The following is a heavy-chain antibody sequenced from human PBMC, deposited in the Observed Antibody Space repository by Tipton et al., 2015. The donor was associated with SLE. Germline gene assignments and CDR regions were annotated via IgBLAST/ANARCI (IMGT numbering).Heavy chain of an antibody. D-gene: IGHD2-8*01. V-gene: IGHV4-59*01. J-gene: IGHJ3*02. CDR2: ISQSGAT. CDR3: ARRVSNGRFDVFDT. CDR1: SGSITSNY. Sequence: TLSLTCAVSSGSITSNYWAWILQPPGKGLNWVGYISQSGATNYHPSLKSRISISVDNSKSQFSLKMRSVTVADTAVYYCARRVSNGRFDVFDTWGRGTTVTVSS.